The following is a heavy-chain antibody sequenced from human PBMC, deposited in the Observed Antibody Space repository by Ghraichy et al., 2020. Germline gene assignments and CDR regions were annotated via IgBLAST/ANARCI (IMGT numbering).Heavy chain of an antibody. CDR1: GDSVSSNSAA. D-gene: IGHD1-20*01. V-gene: IGHV6-1*01. J-gene: IGHJ3*01. CDR2: TYYRSKWYN. CDR3: ASDRLNWNDGGDAFDF. Sequence: SQTLSLTCAISGDSVSSNSAAWNWIRQSPSRGLERLGRTYYRSKWYNDYAVSVKSRITINTDTSKNQSSLQLNSVPPEDTAVYDCASDRLNWNDGGDAFDFCCHKTIFTVSS.